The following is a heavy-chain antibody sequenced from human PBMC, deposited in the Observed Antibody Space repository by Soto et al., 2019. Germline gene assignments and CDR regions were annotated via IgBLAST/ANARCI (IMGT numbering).Heavy chain of an antibody. J-gene: IGHJ6*02. CDR2: ISYDGSNK. CDR3: AKVSYYASGGGLIRHYYYTMDV. CDR1: GFAFSSYG. D-gene: IGHD3-10*01. Sequence: QVQLVESGGGVVQPGRSLRLSCAASGFAFSSYGMHWVRQAPGKGLEWVAVISYDGSNKYYADSVKGRFTISRDNSKNTLYLQMTSLRAEDTAVYYCAKVSYYASGGGLIRHYYYTMDVWGQGTTVTVSS. V-gene: IGHV3-30*18.